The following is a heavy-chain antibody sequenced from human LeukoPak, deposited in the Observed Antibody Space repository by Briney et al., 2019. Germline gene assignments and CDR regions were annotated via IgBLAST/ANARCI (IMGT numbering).Heavy chain of an antibody. J-gene: IGHJ4*02. V-gene: IGHV3-23*01. CDR3: AKCGVNFNYFDS. D-gene: IGHD4/OR15-4a*01. CDR2: ISGSGGGT. CDR1: GFTVSSNY. Sequence: GGSLRLSCAASGFTVSSNYMNWVRQAPGKGLEWVSGISGSGGGTSYADSVKGRFTISGDNSKNTLYLQMNSLRAEDTAIYYCAKCGVNFNYFDSWGQGTLVTVSS.